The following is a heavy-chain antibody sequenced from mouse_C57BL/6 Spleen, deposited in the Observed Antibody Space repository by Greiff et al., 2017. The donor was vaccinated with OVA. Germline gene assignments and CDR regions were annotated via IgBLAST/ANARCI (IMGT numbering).Heavy chain of an antibody. CDR1: GFSLSTSGMG. CDR3: ARRVYDGYYPGYFDV. Sequence: QVQLKESGPGILQSSQTLSLTCSFSGFSLSTSGMGVSWIRQPSGKGLEWLAHIYWDDDKRYNPSLKSRLTISKDTSRNQVFLKITSVDTADTATYYCARRVYDGYYPGYFDVWGTGTTVTVSS. D-gene: IGHD2-3*01. J-gene: IGHJ1*03. V-gene: IGHV8-12*01. CDR2: IYWDDDK.